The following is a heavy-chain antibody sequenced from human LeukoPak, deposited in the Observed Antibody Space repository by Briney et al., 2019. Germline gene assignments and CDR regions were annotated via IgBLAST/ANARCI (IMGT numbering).Heavy chain of an antibody. D-gene: IGHD3-9*01. CDR3: ARDSRDILTGYNY. CDR2: ISYDGNNK. CDR1: GFTFSSYA. Sequence: PGRSLRLSCAASGFTFSSYAMHWVRQAPGKGLEWVAVISYDGNNKYYADSVKGRFTISRDNSKNTLYLQMNSLRAEDTAVYYCARDSRDILTGYNYWGQGTLVTVSS. V-gene: IGHV3-30-3*01. J-gene: IGHJ4*02.